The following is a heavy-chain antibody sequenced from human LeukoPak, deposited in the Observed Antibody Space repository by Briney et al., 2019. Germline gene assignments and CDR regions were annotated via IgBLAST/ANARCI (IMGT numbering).Heavy chain of an antibody. V-gene: IGHV4-39*01. CDR3: ARPLNTGDVDAFDV. J-gene: IGHJ3*01. CDR1: GGAISSTSYY. D-gene: IGHD2-8*02. Sequence: PSETLSLTCTVSGGAISSTSYYWGWLRQPPGKGLEWVGNIYYSGNTFYNPPLKSRVTISVDTSKNQFSLKLSSVTAADTAVYYCARPLNTGDVDAFDVWGQGTMVTVFS. CDR2: IYYSGNT.